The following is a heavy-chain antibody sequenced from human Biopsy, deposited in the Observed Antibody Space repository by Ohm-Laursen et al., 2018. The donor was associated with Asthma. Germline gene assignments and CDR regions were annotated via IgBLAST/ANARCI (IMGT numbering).Heavy chain of an antibody. CDR2: IYSGGTS. CDR1: GFAVSRDH. J-gene: IGHJ4*02. CDR3: ARDFSRAIMIGGGREHYFDF. D-gene: IGHD3-16*01. Sequence: SLRLSCSASGFAVSRDHMFWVRQAPGKGLEWVSVIYSGGTSHTADSVKGRFTISRDNSKNTLHLQMNSLSPEDTAVYYCARDFSRAIMIGGGREHYFDFWGQGIVVTVSS. V-gene: IGHV3-66*01.